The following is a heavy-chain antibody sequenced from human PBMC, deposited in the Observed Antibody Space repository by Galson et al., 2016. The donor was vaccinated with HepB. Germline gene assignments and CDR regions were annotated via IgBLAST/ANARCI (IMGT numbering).Heavy chain of an antibody. J-gene: IGHJ4*02. V-gene: IGHV1-3*01. CDR1: GYTFTSYA. CDR3: ARVTSGWYLG. CDR2: INGGSGDT. D-gene: IGHD6-19*01. Sequence: SVKVSCKASGYTFTSYAIHWVRQAPGQGLEWMGWINGGSGDTKYSQKFQDRVTITRDTSASTACMEVNSLRSGDTAVYYRARVTSGWYLGWGQGTLVIVSS.